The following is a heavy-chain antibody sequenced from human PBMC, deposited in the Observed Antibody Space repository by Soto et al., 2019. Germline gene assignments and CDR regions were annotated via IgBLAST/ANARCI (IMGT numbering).Heavy chain of an antibody. Sequence: QVQLQQWGAGLLKPSETLSLNCAVNGGSLSGYYWSWIRQPPGKGLEWIGEIKDGGRTNYSPSLKRRATISPDTSNNQFSLRLYSVTAADTGVYYCARGQEGVVATHWDQGTLVTVSS. J-gene: IGHJ4*02. CDR2: IKDGGRT. CDR1: GGSLSGYY. V-gene: IGHV4-34*01. D-gene: IGHD5-12*01. CDR3: ARGQEGVVATH.